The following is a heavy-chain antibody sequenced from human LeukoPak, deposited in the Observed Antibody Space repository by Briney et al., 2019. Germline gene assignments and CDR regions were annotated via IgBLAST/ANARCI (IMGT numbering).Heavy chain of an antibody. D-gene: IGHD3-22*01. J-gene: IGHJ6*02. CDR1: GGSISSYY. CDR2: IYYSGST. V-gene: IGHV4-59*01. CDR3: ARDRSDYYDSSGYYYGYYYGMDV. Sequence: PSETLSLTCTVSGGSISSYYWSWIRQPPGKGLEWIGYIYYSGSTNYNPSLKSRVTISVDTSKNQFSLKLSSVTAADTAVYYCARDRSDYYDSSGYYYGYYYGMDVWGQGTTVTVSS.